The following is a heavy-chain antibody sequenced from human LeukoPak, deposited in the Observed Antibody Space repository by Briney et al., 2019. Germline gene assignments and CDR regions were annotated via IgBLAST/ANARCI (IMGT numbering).Heavy chain of an antibody. V-gene: IGHV1-69*01. D-gene: IGHD3-10*01. CDR1: GGTFSSYA. CDR2: IIPIFGTA. Sequence: SVTVSCKASGGTFSSYAISWMRQAPGQGLEWMGGIIPIFGTANYAQKFQGRVTITADESTSTAYMELSSLRSEDTAVYYCARLLYYYGSGSQNWFDPWGQGTLVTVSS. J-gene: IGHJ5*02. CDR3: ARLLYYYGSGSQNWFDP.